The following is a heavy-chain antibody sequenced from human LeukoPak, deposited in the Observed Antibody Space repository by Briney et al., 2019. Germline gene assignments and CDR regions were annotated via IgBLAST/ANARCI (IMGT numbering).Heavy chain of an antibody. CDR3: ARGTSGWYGGRWFDP. CDR2: INHSGST. CDR1: GGSFSGYY. V-gene: IGHV4-34*01. J-gene: IGHJ5*02. Sequence: PSETLSLTCVVYGGSFSGYYWRWIRQSPGKGLEWSGEINHSGSTNYNPSLKSRVSISVDPSKNHFSLKVSSVTAADTAVYYCARGTSGWYGGRWFDPWGQGTLVTVSS. D-gene: IGHD6-19*01.